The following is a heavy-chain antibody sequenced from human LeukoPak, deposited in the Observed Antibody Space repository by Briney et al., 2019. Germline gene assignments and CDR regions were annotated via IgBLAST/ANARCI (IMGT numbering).Heavy chain of an antibody. CDR3: ARPKYSSSSNWFDP. Sequence: SETLSLTCAVYGGSFSGYYWSWIRQPPGKGLEWIGEINHSGSTNYNPSLKSRVTISVDTSKNQFSLKLSSVTAADTAVYYCARPKYSSSSNWFDPWGQGTLVTVSS. V-gene: IGHV4-34*01. CDR2: INHSGST. D-gene: IGHD6-13*01. J-gene: IGHJ5*02. CDR1: GGSFSGYY.